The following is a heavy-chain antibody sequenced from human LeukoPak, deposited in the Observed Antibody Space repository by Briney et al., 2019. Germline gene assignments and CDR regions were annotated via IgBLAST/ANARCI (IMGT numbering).Heavy chain of an antibody. CDR1: GGSISSSSYY. V-gene: IGHV4-39*01. CDR3: ARRGDYVGGGSDY. J-gene: IGHJ4*02. Sequence: SETLSLTCTVSGGSISSSSYYWVWIRQPPGKGLEWIGSIYYSGSTYYNPSLKSRVTISVDTSKNQFSLKLSSVTAADTAVYYCARRGDYVGGGSDYWGQGTLVTVSS. D-gene: IGHD4-17*01. CDR2: IYYSGST.